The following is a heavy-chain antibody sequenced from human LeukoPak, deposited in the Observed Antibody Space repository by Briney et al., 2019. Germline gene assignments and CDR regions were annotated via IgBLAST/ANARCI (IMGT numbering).Heavy chain of an antibody. CDR2: LYWDDDK. CDR1: GFSLSTSGVG. V-gene: IGHV2-5*02. CDR3: AHRPRFTRYGSGSYFDY. J-gene: IGHJ4*02. Sequence: SGPTLVNPTQTLTLTCTFSGFSLSTSGVGVGWIRQPPGKALEWLALLYWDDDKRYTPSLKSRLTITKDTSKNQVVLTMTNMDPVDTATYYCAHRPRFTRYGSGSYFDYWGQGTLVTVSS. D-gene: IGHD3-10*01.